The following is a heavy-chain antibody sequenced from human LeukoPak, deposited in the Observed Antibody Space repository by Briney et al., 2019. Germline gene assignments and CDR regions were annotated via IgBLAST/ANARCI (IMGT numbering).Heavy chain of an antibody. CDR2: IYPSGST. CDR3: AREEITAAGRSLDY. V-gene: IGHV4-61*02. CDR1: GGSVSSGSNY. J-gene: IGHJ4*02. Sequence: SETLSLTCTVSGGSVSSGSNYWSWIRQPAGKGLEWTGRIYPSGSTNDNPALKSRVTMSVDTSKNQFSLKLSSVSAADTAVYYCAREEITAAGRSLDYWGQGTLVTVSS. D-gene: IGHD6-13*01.